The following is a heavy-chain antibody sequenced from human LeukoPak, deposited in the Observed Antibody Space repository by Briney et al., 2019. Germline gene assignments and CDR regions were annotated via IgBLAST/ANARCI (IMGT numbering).Heavy chain of an antibody. J-gene: IGHJ4*02. Sequence: KSGESLKISCKGSGYSFTSYWIGWVRQMPGKGLEWMGIIYPGDSDTIYSPSFQGQVTISADKSISTAYLQWSSLKASDTAMYYCARPSNYYGSGSYSNPLHYWGQGTLVTVSS. CDR2: IYPGDSDT. D-gene: IGHD3-10*01. CDR1: GYSFTSYW. CDR3: ARPSNYYGSGSYSNPLHY. V-gene: IGHV5-51*01.